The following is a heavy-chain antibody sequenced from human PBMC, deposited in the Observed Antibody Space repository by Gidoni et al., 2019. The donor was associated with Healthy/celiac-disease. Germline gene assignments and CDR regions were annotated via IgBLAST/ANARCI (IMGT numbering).Heavy chain of an antibody. J-gene: IGHJ2*01. CDR3: AREAGSSGLYWYFDL. CDR1: DYG. CDR2: INWNGGST. Sequence: DYGMSWVRQAPGKGLEWVSGINWNGGSTGYADSVKGRFTITRDNAKNSLCLQMNSLRAEDTALYHCAREAGSSGLYWYFDLWGRGTLVTVSS. V-gene: IGHV3-20*01. D-gene: IGHD6-19*01.